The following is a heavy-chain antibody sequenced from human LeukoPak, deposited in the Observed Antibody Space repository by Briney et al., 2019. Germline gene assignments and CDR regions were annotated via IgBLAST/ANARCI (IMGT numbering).Heavy chain of an antibody. CDR3: ARAGYCSGGSCYPYYYYYYMDV. Sequence: ASVKVSCKASGYTFTSYAISWVQQAPGQGLEWMGWISGHNDDTNYAQRLQGRVTMTTDTSTSTAYMELRSLRSDDTAVYYCARAGYCSGGSCYPYYYYYYMDVWGKGTTVTVSS. D-gene: IGHD2-15*01. V-gene: IGHV1-18*01. CDR1: GYTFTSYA. J-gene: IGHJ6*03. CDR2: ISGHNDDT.